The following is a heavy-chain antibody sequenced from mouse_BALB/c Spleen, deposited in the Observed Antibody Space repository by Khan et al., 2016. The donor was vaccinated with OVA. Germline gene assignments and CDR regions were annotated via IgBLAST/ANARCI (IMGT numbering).Heavy chain of an antibody. CDR2: INPSNGYS. V-gene: IGHV1-4*01. Sequence: QVQLKQSGAELARPGASVKMSCKASGYTFTSYTIHWIKLRPGQGLDWIGYINPSNGYSNYNQKFKDKVTLTADKSSTKSYMQLSRLTSDDSAVYNCVRDGAYHRNDGWFAYWGLGTLVTVSA. CDR3: VRDGAYHRNDGWFAY. CDR1: GYTFTSYT. D-gene: IGHD2-14*01. J-gene: IGHJ3*01.